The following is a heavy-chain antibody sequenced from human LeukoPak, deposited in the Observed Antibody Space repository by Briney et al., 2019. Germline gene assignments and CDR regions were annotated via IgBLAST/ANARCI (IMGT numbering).Heavy chain of an antibody. Sequence: GGSLRLSCVASGFTFSSSEMNWVRQAPGKGLEWISYIATSDTTTHYADSVRGRFTISRDNAKNSVYLQMNSLRAEDTALYYCAKEVAGIAVAGAYWYFDLWGRGTLVTVSS. CDR2: IATSDTTT. V-gene: IGHV3-48*03. J-gene: IGHJ2*01. CDR3: AKEVAGIAVAGAYWYFDL. D-gene: IGHD6-19*01. CDR1: GFTFSSSE.